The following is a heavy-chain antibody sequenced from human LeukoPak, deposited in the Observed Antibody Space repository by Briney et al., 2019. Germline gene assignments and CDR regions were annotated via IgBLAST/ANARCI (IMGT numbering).Heavy chain of an antibody. D-gene: IGHD4-17*01. CDR3: IVFGDSNH. J-gene: IGHJ5*02. Sequence: AGGSLRLSCAASGLTGSNNYMSWVRQAPGKGLEWVSAIHSSGGTYYADSVKGRFTISRDTSKNTLYLQINSLRVEDTAVYYCIVFGDSNHWGQGTLVTVSS. CDR1: GLTGSNNY. V-gene: IGHV3-53*01. CDR2: IHSSGGT.